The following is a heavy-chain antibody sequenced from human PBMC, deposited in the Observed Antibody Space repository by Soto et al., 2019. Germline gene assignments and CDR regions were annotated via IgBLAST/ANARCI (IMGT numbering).Heavy chain of an antibody. CDR2: IRSKANSYAT. J-gene: IGHJ4*02. CDR1: GFTFSGSA. V-gene: IGHV3-73*01. D-gene: IGHD2-21*02. Sequence: GGSLRLSCAASGFTFSGSAMHWVRQASGKGLEWVGRIRSKANSYATAYAASVKGRFTICRDDSKNTAYLQMNSLKTEDTAVYYCTRSGSGGNSYDYWGQGTLVTVS. CDR3: TRSGSGGNSYDY.